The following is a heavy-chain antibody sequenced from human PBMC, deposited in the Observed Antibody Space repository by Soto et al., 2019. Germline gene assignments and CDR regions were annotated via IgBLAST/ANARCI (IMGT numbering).Heavy chain of an antibody. CDR1: GGSVSSGSYY. CDR3: ERGSATHPYYYYGMDV. Sequence: PSETLSLTCTVSGGSVSSGSYYWSWIRQPPGKGLEWIGYIYYSGSTNYNPSLKSRVTISVDTSKNQFSLKLSSVTAADTAVYYCERGSATHPYYYYGMDVWGQGTTVTVSS. J-gene: IGHJ6*02. V-gene: IGHV4-61*01. D-gene: IGHD1-26*01. CDR2: IYYSGST.